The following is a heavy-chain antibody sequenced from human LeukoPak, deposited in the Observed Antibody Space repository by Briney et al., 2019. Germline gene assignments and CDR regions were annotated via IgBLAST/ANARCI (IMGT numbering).Heavy chain of an antibody. J-gene: IGHJ4*02. V-gene: IGHV4-34*01. D-gene: IGHD3-22*01. CDR1: VGSFSGYY. CDR3: ARSLITPGYFDY. Sequence: SETLSLTCAVYVGSFSGYYWSWIRQPPGKGLEWIGEINHSGSTNYNPSIKSRVTISVDTSKNQFSLKLSSVTAADTAVYYCARSLITPGYFDYWGQGTLVTVSS. CDR2: INHSGST.